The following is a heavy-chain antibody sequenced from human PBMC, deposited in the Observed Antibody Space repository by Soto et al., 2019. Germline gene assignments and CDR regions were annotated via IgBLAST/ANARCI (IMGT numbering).Heavy chain of an antibody. CDR3: ARFITIFAVGDWFDP. Sequence: QVQLQESGPGLVKPSQTLSLTCTVSGGSISRGGYYWSWIRQHPGKGLEWIGYIYYSGSTYYNPSLKSRVTISVDTSKNQFSLKLSSVTAADTAVYYCARFITIFAVGDWFDPWGQGTLVTVSS. D-gene: IGHD3-3*01. J-gene: IGHJ5*02. CDR2: IYYSGST. V-gene: IGHV4-31*03. CDR1: GGSISRGGYY.